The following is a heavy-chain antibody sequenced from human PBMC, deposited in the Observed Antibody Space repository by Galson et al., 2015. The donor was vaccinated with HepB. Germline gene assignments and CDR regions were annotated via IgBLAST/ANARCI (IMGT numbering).Heavy chain of an antibody. Sequence: SLRLSCAASRFPFGSYAISWVRQAPGKGLGWVSSVCDCGGNIYYADSVKGRFTISRDNSKNTVYLQMNSLRAEDTAIYYGAKIGRSGSDYMGQFDYWGQGTLVTVSS. CDR3: AKIGRSGSDYMGQFDY. CDR2: VCDCGGNI. D-gene: IGHD5-12*01. J-gene: IGHJ4*01. V-gene: IGHV3-23*01. CDR1: RFPFGSYA.